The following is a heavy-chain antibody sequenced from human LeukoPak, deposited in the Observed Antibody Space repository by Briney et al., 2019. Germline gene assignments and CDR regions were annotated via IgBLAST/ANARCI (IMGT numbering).Heavy chain of an antibody. CDR2: ISGSGGST. J-gene: IGHJ6*03. CDR3: AKGKYYYDSSGYMDV. V-gene: IGHV3-23*01. CDR1: GFTFSSYA. D-gene: IGHD3-22*01. Sequence: GGSLRLSCAASGFTFSSYAMSWVRQAPGKGLERVSAISGSGGSTYYADSVKGRFTISRDNAKNSLYLQMNSLRAEDTALYYCAKGKYYYDSSGYMDVWGKGTTVTISS.